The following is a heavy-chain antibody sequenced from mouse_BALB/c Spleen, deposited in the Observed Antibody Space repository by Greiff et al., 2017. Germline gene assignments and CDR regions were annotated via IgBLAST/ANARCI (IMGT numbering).Heavy chain of an antibody. CDR2: IDPANGNT. CDR1: GFNIKDTY. J-gene: IGHJ4*01. V-gene: IGHV14-3*02. D-gene: IGHD2-14*01. CDR3: ARSGYYRPTMDY. Sequence: EVQLQQSGAELVKPGASVKLSCTASGFNIKDTYMHWVKQRPEQGLEWIGRIDPANGNTKYDPKFQGKATITADTSSNTAYLQLSSLTSEDTAVYYCARSGYYRPTMDYWGQGTSVTVSS.